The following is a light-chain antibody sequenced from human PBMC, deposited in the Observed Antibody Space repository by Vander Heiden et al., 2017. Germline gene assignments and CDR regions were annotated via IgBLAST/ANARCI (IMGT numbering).Light chain of an antibody. J-gene: IGLJ3*02. CDR1: SLGSYY. CDR2: GKD. CDR3: NSRDSSGNHWV. Sequence: SSELPQDPAVSVALGQTVRLPCPGDSLGSYYATWYQQKPGQAPVLVFYGKDTRPSGIPDRFSASSSGNTASLSITGAQAEDEADYYCNSRDSSGNHWVFGGGTKLTVL. V-gene: IGLV3-19*01.